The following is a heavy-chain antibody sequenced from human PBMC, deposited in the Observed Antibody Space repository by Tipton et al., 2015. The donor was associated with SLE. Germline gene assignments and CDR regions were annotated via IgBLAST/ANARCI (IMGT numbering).Heavy chain of an antibody. CDR3: ARLSFREASLDIFDI. D-gene: IGHD3-10*01. CDR1: GASVSSFC. CDR2: VCNSVST. Sequence: LRLSCTVSGASVSSFCWNWIRQSPGKGLEWIACVCNSVSTNYDPSLKSRGTISVDTSKNHFSLELTSVTAADTAVYYCARLSFREASLDIFDIWGQGTMVIVSS. J-gene: IGHJ3*02. V-gene: IGHV4-59*08.